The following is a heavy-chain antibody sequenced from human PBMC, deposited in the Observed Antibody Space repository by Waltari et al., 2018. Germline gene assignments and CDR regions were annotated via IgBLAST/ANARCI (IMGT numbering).Heavy chain of an antibody. CDR2: IYHSGST. CDR1: GGTFSDYY. V-gene: IGHV4-34*01. Sequence: QVQLQQWGAGLLNPSETLPLTCGVNGGTFSDYYWTCIRPPPGKGLEWIGEIYHSGSTNYNPSLKSRVTISVQMSKNQFSLKLSSVTAADTAVYYCARGLYSSSWFHNWFDPWGQGTLVTVSS. D-gene: IGHD6-13*01. CDR3: ARGLYSSSWFHNWFDP. J-gene: IGHJ5*02.